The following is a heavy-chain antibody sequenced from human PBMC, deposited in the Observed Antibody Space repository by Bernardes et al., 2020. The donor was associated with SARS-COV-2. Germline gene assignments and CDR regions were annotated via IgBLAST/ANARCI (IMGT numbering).Heavy chain of an antibody. D-gene: IGHD1-26*01. CDR2: IDPSDSYI. CDR3: ARHGSSARGASFAI. CDR1: GYTFTNFW. Sequence: GESLKISCQGVGYTFTNFWISWVRQLPGKGLEWMGKIDPSDSYITYHPSFQGHVTLSAKKSLNTAYLQWSRLAASDSALYYCARHGSSARGASFAIWGQGTIVAVSS. V-gene: IGHV5-10-1*01. J-gene: IGHJ3*02.